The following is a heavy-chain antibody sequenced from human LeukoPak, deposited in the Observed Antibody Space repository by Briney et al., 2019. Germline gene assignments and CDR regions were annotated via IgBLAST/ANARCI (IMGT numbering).Heavy chain of an antibody. CDR3: ARAGYDFWSGYSTNFDY. CDR2: INPSGGST. Sequence: GASVKVSCKVSGYTLTELSMHWVRQAPGQGLEWMGFINPSGGSTNYAQKFQGRVTMTRDMSTSTVYMELSSLRSEDTAVYYCARAGYDFWSGYSTNFDYWGQGTLVTVSS. V-gene: IGHV1-46*01. J-gene: IGHJ4*02. D-gene: IGHD3-3*01. CDR1: GYTLTELS.